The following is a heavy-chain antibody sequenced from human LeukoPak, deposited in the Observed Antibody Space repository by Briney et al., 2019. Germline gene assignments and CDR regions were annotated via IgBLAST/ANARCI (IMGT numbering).Heavy chain of an antibody. D-gene: IGHD3-10*01. J-gene: IGHJ4*02. CDR3: ARPRASGIPYYFDY. CDR2: IYHSGST. Sequence: SETLSLTCTVSGYSISSGYYWGWIRQPPGKGLEWIGSIYHSGSTYYNPSLKSRVTISVDTSKNQFSLKLSSVTAADTAVYYCARPRASGIPYYFDYWGQGTLVTVSS. CDR1: GYSISSGYY. V-gene: IGHV4-38-2*02.